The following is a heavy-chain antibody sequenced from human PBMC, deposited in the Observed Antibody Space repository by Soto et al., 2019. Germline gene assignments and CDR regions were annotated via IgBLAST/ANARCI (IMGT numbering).Heavy chain of an antibody. CDR3: AKDRRPMVRGVIPWFDS. J-gene: IGHJ5*01. CDR1: GFTFSDHY. CDR2: IKNKANSYTT. Sequence: PGGSLRLSCAASGFTFSDHYMDLVRQAPGKGLEWVGRIKNKANSYTTEYADSVKGRFTISRDNSKNTLYLQMNSLRAEDTAVYYCAKDRRPMVRGVIPWFDSWGQGTLVTVSS. D-gene: IGHD3-10*01. V-gene: IGHV3-72*01.